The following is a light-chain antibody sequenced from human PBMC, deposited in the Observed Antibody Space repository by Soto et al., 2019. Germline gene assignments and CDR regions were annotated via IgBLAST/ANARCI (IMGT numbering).Light chain of an antibody. CDR2: EVS. J-gene: IGLJ3*02. V-gene: IGLV2-14*01. Sequence: QPVLTQPASVSGSPGQSITISCTGTSNDVGVYKYVSWYQQHPGKAPKVMIYEVSNRPSGVSDRFSGSKSGNTASLTISGLQAEDEADYYCSSYTARSTLVFGGGTKLTVL. CDR1: SNDVGVYKY. CDR3: SSYTARSTLV.